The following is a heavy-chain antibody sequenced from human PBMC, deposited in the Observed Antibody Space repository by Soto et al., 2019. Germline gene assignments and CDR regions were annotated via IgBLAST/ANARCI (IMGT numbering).Heavy chain of an antibody. D-gene: IGHD3-16*01. CDR3: ARMGPFLGQ. J-gene: IGHJ4*02. Sequence: QVQVQQWGAGLLKPSETLSLSCSVSGGSFNGFFWSWIRQPPGKGLEWIGEVNHSGTTKYSPALKSRVTMSADTSKNLFFLNLTSVTAADTAGYYCARMGPFLGQWGQGSLVTVSS. CDR1: GGSFNGFF. V-gene: IGHV4-34*02. CDR2: VNHSGTT.